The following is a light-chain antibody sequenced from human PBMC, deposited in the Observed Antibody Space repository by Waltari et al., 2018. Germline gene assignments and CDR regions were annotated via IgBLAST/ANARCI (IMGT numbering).Light chain of an antibody. J-gene: IGKJ1*01. CDR3: QQYNSIPWT. CDR1: QSINSW. CDR2: KAS. V-gene: IGKV1-5*03. Sequence: DIQMTQSPSTLSASVGDRVIITCRASQSINSWLAWYQQQAGAAPKRLIYKASTLESGVASRFSGGGSGTEFTLTISSLQPDDFATYFCQQYNSIPWTFGQGTKVEIK.